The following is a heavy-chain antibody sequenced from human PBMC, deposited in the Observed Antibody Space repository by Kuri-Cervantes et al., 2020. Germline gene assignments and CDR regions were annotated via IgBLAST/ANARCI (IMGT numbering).Heavy chain of an antibody. J-gene: IGHJ6*02. CDR2: ISWNSGSI. D-gene: IGHD6-13*01. V-gene: IGHV3-9*01. CDR1: GFTFDDYA. Sequence: SLKISCAASGFTFDDYAMHWVRQAPGEGLEWVSGISWNSGSIGYADSVKGRFTISRDNAKNSLYLQMNSLKTEDTAVYYCTTDGTGYSSSWYAGWEYYYYGMDVWGQGTTVTVSS. CDR3: TTDGTGYSSSWYAGWEYYYYGMDV.